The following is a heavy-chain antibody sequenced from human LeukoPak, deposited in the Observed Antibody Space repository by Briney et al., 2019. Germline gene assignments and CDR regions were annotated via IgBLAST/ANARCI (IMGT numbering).Heavy chain of an antibody. CDR2: IIPIFGTA. CDR1: GYTFTSYD. J-gene: IGHJ6*03. Sequence: SVKVSCKASGYTFTSYDINWVRQAPGQGLEWMGRIIPIFGTANYAQKFQGRVTITTDESTSTAYMELSSLRSEDTAVYYCASTQDTAIGNYYYYYMDVWGKGTTVTVSS. V-gene: IGHV1-69*05. D-gene: IGHD5-18*01. CDR3: ASTQDTAIGNYYYYYMDV.